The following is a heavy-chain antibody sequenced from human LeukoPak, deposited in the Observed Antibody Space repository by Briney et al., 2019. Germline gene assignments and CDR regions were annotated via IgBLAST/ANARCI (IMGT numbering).Heavy chain of an antibody. D-gene: IGHD6-25*01. CDR2: ISSSSSYI. CDR3: ARDAGVAAGTLLNWFDP. V-gene: IGHV3-21*01. CDR1: GFTFSSYS. Sequence: GGSLGLSCAASGFTFSSYSMNWVRQAPGKGLEWVSSISSSSSYIYYADSVKGRFTISRDNAKNSLYLQMNSLRAEDTAVYDCARDAGVAAGTLLNWFDPWGQGTLVTVSS. J-gene: IGHJ5*02.